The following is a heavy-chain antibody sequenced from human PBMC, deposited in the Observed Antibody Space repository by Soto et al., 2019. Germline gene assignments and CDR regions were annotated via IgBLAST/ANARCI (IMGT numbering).Heavy chain of an antibody. J-gene: IGHJ4*02. Sequence: GASVKVSCKASGYTFTGYYMHWVRQAPGQGLEWLGGIFPIFGTTNYAQRFEDRVTITADELTSTAYMELSSLRSEDTAVYYCAMIEYSSGSDYWGQGTLVTVSS. CDR2: IFPIFGTT. CDR1: GYTFTGYY. D-gene: IGHD6-19*01. V-gene: IGHV1-69*13. CDR3: AMIEYSSGSDY.